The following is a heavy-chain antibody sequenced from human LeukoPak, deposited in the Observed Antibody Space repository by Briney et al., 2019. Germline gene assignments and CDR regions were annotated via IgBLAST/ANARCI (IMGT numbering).Heavy chain of an antibody. J-gene: IGHJ4*02. V-gene: IGHV3-23*01. CDR2: ISGSGGST. CDR3: ANSPRGSSYGTRQFDY. D-gene: IGHD5-18*01. Sequence: GGSLRLSCVAAGFTFSSYAMSWVRQAPGKGLEWVSAISGSGGSTYYADSVKGRFTISRDNSKNTLYLQMNSLRAEDTAVYYCANSPRGSSYGTRQFDYWGQGTLVTVS. CDR1: GFTFSSYA.